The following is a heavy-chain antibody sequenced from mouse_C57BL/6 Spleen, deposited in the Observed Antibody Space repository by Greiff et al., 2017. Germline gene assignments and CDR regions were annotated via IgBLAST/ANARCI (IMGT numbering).Heavy chain of an antibody. J-gene: IGHJ2*01. CDR1: GYTFTSYW. V-gene: IGHV1-52*01. D-gene: IGHD2-1*01. CDR2: IDPSDSET. Sequence: QVQLQQPGAELVRPGSSVKLSCKASGYTFTSYWMHWVKQRPIQGLEWIGNIDPSDSETHYNQKFKDKATLTVDKSSITAYMQLSSLTSEDSAVYYCARSNGNYDYWRQGTTLTVSS. CDR3: ARSNGNYDY.